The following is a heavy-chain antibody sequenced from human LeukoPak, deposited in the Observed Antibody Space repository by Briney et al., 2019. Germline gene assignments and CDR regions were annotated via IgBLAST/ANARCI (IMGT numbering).Heavy chain of an antibody. CDR1: GGSFSGYY. CDR3: ARAWRPTPKPTYYYDSSGYYALDY. J-gene: IGHJ4*02. V-gene: IGHV4-34*01. Sequence: PSETLSLNCAVYGGSFSGYYWSWIRQPPGKGLEWIGEINHSGSTNYNPSLKSRVTISVDTSKNQFSLKLSSVTAADTAVYYCARAWRPTPKPTYYYDSSGYYALDYWGQGTLVTVSS. D-gene: IGHD3-22*01. CDR2: INHSGST.